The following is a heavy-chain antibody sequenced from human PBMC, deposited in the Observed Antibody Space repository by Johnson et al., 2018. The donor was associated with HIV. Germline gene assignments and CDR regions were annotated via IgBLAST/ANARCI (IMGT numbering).Heavy chain of an antibody. CDR3: ASTLTGDFGAFDS. CDR2: IRYDGSNK. J-gene: IGHJ3*02. D-gene: IGHD7-27*01. Sequence: QVQLVESGGGVVQPGGSLRLSCAASGFTFSSYGMHWVRQAPGKGLEWVAFIRYDGSNKYYVDSVKGRFTISRDNAKNSRYLQMNSLRAEDTAVDYCASTLTGDFGAFDSWGQGTMVTVSS. CDR1: GFTFSSYG. V-gene: IGHV3-30*02.